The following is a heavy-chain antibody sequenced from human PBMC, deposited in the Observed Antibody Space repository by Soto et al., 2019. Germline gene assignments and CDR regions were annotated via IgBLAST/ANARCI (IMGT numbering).Heavy chain of an antibody. Sequence: PSETLSLTCTVSGGSVSSGSYYWSWIRQPPGKGLEWIGYIYYSGSTNYNPSLKSRVTISVDTSKNPFSLKLSSVTAADTAVYYCAREVLLWFGDRTGVGGNFDYWGQGTLVTVSS. V-gene: IGHV4-61*01. CDR3: AREVLLWFGDRTGVGGNFDY. J-gene: IGHJ4*02. CDR1: GGSVSSGSYY. D-gene: IGHD3-10*01. CDR2: IYYSGST.